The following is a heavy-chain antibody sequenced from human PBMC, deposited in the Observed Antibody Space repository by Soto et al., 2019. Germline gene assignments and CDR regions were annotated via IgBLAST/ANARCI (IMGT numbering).Heavy chain of an antibody. V-gene: IGHV1-46*01. CDR3: AKDGGGSYPNWFDP. CDR1: GYSFTNYY. Sequence: ASVKVSCKASGYSFTNYYIHWVRRAPGQGLEWMGIINPSGGSTSYAQKSQGRVTMTRDTSTSTVYMELSSLRAEDTAVYYCAKDGGGSYPNWFDPWGQGTLVTVSS. CDR2: INPSGGST. J-gene: IGHJ5*02. D-gene: IGHD1-26*01.